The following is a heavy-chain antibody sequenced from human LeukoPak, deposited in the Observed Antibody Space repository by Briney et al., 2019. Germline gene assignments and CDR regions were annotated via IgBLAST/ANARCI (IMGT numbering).Heavy chain of an antibody. Sequence: ASVKVSCKASGYTFTSYYMHWVRQATGQGLEWMGWMNPNSGNTGYAQKFQGRVTITRNTSISTAYMELSSLRSEDTAVYYCARGPGCSGGSCYYYYYMDVWGKGTTVTVSS. CDR2: MNPNSGNT. J-gene: IGHJ6*03. CDR3: ARGPGCSGGSCYYYYYMDV. CDR1: GYTFTSYY. V-gene: IGHV1-8*03. D-gene: IGHD2-15*01.